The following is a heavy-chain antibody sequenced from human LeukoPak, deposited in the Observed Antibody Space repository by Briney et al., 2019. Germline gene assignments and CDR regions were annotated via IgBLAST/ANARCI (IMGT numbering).Heavy chain of an antibody. CDR3: AKRGYYGDYVIDY. CDR2: ISGSGGST. CDR1: GFTFSSYA. J-gene: IGHJ4*02. V-gene: IGHV3-23*01. D-gene: IGHD4-17*01. Sequence: GGSLRLSCAASGFTFSSYAMSWVRQAPGKGLEWVSAISGSGGSTYYADSVKGRITISRDNSKNTLYLQMNSLRAEDTAVYYCAKRGYYGDYVIDYWGQGTLVTVSS.